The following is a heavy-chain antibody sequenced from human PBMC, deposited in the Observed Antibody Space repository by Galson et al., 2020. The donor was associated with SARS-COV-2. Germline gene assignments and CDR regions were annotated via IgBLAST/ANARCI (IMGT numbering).Heavy chain of an antibody. V-gene: IGHV1-24*01. CDR2: FDPEDGET. CDR3: ATALAVAGKDPYYYYYGMDG. CDR1: GYTLTELS. Sequence: ASVKVSCKVSGYTLTELSMHWVRQAPGKGLEWMGGFDPEDGETIYAQKFQGRVTMTEDTSTDTAYMELSSLRSEDTAVYYCATALAVAGKDPYYYYYGMDGWGQGTTVTVAS. D-gene: IGHD6-19*01. J-gene: IGHJ6*02.